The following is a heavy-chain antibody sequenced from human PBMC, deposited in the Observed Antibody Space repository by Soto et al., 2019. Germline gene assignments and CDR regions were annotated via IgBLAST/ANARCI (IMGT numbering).Heavy chain of an antibody. J-gene: IGHJ4*02. V-gene: IGHV3-23*01. D-gene: IGHD2-8*02. Sequence: EEQLLESGGGLVQPGGSLRLSCAASGFTFSPYAMTWVRQPPGKGLEWVSVISGSGDSTYYADSVKGRFTISRDNSKDRLSLQLNSLTAEDTAVYYCARAGRRHVEYYFDLWGQGTLVTVSS. CDR3: ARAGRRHVEYYFDL. CDR1: GFTFSPYA. CDR2: ISGSGDST.